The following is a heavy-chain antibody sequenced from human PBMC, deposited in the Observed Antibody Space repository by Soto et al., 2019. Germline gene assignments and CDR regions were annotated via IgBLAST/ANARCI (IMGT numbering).Heavy chain of an antibody. CDR2: INHTGGT. CDR1: GGSVNGYY. Sequence: XETLSLTCSVYGGSVNGYYWNWIRKPPGKGLEWIGEINHTGGTHYNPSLKSRVTMSVDTSKNQFSLRLSSVTAADTAIYYCATRITVFGLLIPPFDHWGQGTQVTVSS. J-gene: IGHJ5*02. CDR3: ATRITVFGLLIPPFDH. V-gene: IGHV4-34*01. D-gene: IGHD3-3*01.